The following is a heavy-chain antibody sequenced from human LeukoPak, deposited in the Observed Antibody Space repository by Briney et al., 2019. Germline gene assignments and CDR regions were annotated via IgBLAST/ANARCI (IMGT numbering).Heavy chain of an antibody. D-gene: IGHD6-19*01. Sequence: PGGSLRLSCAASGFTFSSYGMSWVRQAPGKGLEWVSAISGSGGSTYYADSVKGRFTISRDNSKNTLYLQMNSLRAEDTAVYYCAKVGAVAGTSDYWGQGTLVTVSP. CDR2: ISGSGGST. CDR1: GFTFSSYG. V-gene: IGHV3-23*01. CDR3: AKVGAVAGTSDY. J-gene: IGHJ4*02.